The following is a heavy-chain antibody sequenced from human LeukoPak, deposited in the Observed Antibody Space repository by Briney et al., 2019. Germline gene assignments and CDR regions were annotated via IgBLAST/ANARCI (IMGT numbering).Heavy chain of an antibody. Sequence: GGSLRLSCAASGFTFSSYAMSWVRQAPGKVLEWVSAISGSGGSTYYADSVKGRFTISRDNSKNTLYLQMNSLRAEDTAVYYCASRAPYYYRPRIDYWGQGTLVTVSS. V-gene: IGHV3-23*01. CDR1: GFTFSSYA. CDR3: ASRAPYYYRPRIDY. D-gene: IGHD3-10*01. CDR2: ISGSGGST. J-gene: IGHJ4*02.